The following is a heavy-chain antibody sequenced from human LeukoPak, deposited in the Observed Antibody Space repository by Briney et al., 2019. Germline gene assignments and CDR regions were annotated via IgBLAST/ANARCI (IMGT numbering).Heavy chain of an antibody. D-gene: IGHD2-2*02. CDR1: GFTFSSYG. V-gene: IGHV3-30*07. CDR2: IAYDGSHE. J-gene: IGHJ6*02. Sequence: GGSLRLSCAASGFTFSSYGFHWVRQAPGKGLEWVALIAYDGSHEYHADSVKGRFTISRDNSRNTLYLQMNSLRAEDTAVYYCASHKRYCSSTSCYIGYYYYGMDVWGQGTTVTVSS. CDR3: ASHKRYCSSTSCYIGYYYYGMDV.